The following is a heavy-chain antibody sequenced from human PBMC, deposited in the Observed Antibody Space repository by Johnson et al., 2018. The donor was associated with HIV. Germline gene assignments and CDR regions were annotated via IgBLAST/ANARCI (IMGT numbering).Heavy chain of an antibody. V-gene: IGHV3-9*01. CDR2: ISWNSVTI. CDR3: ARGWQLHGGLDI. Sequence: VESGGGLVQPGRSLRLSCAASGFTFDGYAMHWVRQVPGKGLEWVSGISWNSVTIGYADSVTGRSTISRDNAKNSLYLQMNNLRSEDTALYYCARGWQLHGGLDIWGQGTMVTVSS. J-gene: IGHJ3*02. CDR1: GFTFDGYA. D-gene: IGHD3-10*01.